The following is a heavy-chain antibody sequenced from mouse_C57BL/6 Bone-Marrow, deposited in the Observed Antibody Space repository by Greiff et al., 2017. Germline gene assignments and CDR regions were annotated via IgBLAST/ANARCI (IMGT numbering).Heavy chain of an antibody. CDR2: IYPGDGDT. CDR1: GYAFSSSW. V-gene: IGHV1-80*01. Sequence: QVQLQQSGAELVKPGASVKISCKASGYAFSSSWMNWVKQRPGKGLEWIGQIYPGDGDTNYNGKVTGKATLTADKSSNTAYMQLSSLTSEHSAVYFCARLGYGSSPYYAMDYWGQGTSVTVSS. D-gene: IGHD1-1*01. J-gene: IGHJ4*01. CDR3: ARLGYGSSPYYAMDY.